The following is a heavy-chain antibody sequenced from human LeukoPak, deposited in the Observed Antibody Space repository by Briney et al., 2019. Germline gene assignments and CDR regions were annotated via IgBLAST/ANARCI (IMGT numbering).Heavy chain of an antibody. CDR1: GYTFTGYY. V-gene: IGHV1-2*02. Sequence: ASVKVSCKASGYTFTGYYMHWVRQAPGQGLEWMGWINPNSGGTNYAQKFQGRVTMTRDTSISTAYMELSRLRSDDTAVYYCARAPLGYQLPLDYWGQGTLVTVSS. J-gene: IGHJ4*02. D-gene: IGHD2-2*01. CDR3: ARAPLGYQLPLDY. CDR2: INPNSGGT.